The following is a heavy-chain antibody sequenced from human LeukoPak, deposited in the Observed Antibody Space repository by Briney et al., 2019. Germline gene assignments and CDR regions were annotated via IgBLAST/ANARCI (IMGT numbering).Heavy chain of an antibody. CDR1: GYTFTGYY. V-gene: IGHV1-2*02. D-gene: IGHD3-16*02. CDR2: INPNSGGT. Sequence: ASVKVSCKAFGYTFTGYYIHWLRQAPGQGLEWMGWINPNSGGTDSAQKFQGRVTMTRDTSISTAYMELSSLRSDDAAVYYCAKDDISQLRVGELSPWGVFDYWGQGTLVTFSS. CDR3: AKDDISQLRVGELSPWGVFDY. J-gene: IGHJ4*02.